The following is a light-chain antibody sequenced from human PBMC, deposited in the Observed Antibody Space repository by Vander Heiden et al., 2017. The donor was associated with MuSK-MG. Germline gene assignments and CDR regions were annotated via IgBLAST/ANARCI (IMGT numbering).Light chain of an antibody. Sequence: PGQKVTISCSGSSSNIVNNYVSWYQQRPGTAPNLLIYDNNKRPSGIPDRFSGSKSGTSATLGITGLQTGDEADYYCGTWDSSLSAVVFGGGTKLTVL. CDR1: SSNIVNNY. CDR2: DNN. J-gene: IGLJ2*01. V-gene: IGLV1-51*01. CDR3: GTWDSSLSAVV.